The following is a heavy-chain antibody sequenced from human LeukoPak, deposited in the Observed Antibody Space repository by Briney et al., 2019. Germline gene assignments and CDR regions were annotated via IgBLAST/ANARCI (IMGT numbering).Heavy chain of an antibody. V-gene: IGHV4-34*01. J-gene: IGHJ6*02. D-gene: IGHD3-10*01. CDR1: GGSFSSYY. Sequence: SETLSLTCGVQGGSFSSYYWTLIRQSPGKGLEWIGEINESGSTNYNPSLKSRVSMSVDPSKNQFSLTLSSVTAADTAVFYCARAGRISLTRGVRYFAIEVWGQGTTVTVSS. CDR3: ARAGRISLTRGVRYFAIEV. CDR2: INESGST.